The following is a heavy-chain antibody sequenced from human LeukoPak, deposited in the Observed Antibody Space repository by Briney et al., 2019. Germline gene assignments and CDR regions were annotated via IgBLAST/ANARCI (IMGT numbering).Heavy chain of an antibody. CDR3: VKDSDYGDYEMDY. Sequence: GRSLRLSCSASGFTFSSYAMHWVRQAPGKGLEYVSASSSNGGSTYYADSVKGRFTISRDNAKNTLYLQMSSLRAEDTAVYYCVKDSDYGDYEMDYWGQGTLVTVSS. CDR2: SSSNGGST. V-gene: IGHV3-64D*06. J-gene: IGHJ4*02. D-gene: IGHD4-17*01. CDR1: GFTFSSYA.